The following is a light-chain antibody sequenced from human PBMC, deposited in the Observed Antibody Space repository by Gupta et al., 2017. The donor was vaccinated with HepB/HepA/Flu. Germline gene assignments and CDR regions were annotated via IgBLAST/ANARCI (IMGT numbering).Light chain of an antibody. CDR1: QSFTIGY. Sequence: EIVLTQSPGTLSLSPGERATLSCRASQSFTIGYLAWYQQKPGQAPRLLIYGASRRAAGIPDRFSGSESGTDFTLTISRLEPEDFAVYYCQHYDYSIPLSFGGGTKVEMK. CDR3: QHYDYSIPLS. J-gene: IGKJ4*01. V-gene: IGKV3-20*01. CDR2: GAS.